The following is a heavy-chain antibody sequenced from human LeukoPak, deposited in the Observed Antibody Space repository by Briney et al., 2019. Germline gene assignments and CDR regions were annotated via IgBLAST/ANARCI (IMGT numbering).Heavy chain of an antibody. CDR1: GFTFSSYA. V-gene: IGHV3-64*01. CDR2: ISSNGGST. Sequence: GGSLRLSCAASGFTFSSYAMHWVRQAPGKGLEYVSAISSNGGSTYYANSVKGRFTISRDNSKNTLYLQMGSLRAGDMAVYYCARGDGYYYYYMDVWGKGTTVTVSS. J-gene: IGHJ6*03. CDR3: ARGDGYYYYYMDV. D-gene: IGHD3-16*01.